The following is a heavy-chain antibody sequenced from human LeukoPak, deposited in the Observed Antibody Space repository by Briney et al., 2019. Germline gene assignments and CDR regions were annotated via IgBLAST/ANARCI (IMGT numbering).Heavy chain of an antibody. CDR1: GFSLSTSGVA. D-gene: IGHD4-17*01. J-gene: IGHJ5*02. Sequence: ESGPTLMKPTQTLTLTCTFSGFSLSTSGVAVGCFRQPPGGALEWLALIYWNDGKYYSPSLKSRLTIAKDTSKNQVVLTMTNMDPVDTATFYCARRRSPSNGDWFDPWGQGTLVTVSS. V-gene: IGHV2-5*01. CDR2: IYWNDGK. CDR3: ARRRSPSNGDWFDP.